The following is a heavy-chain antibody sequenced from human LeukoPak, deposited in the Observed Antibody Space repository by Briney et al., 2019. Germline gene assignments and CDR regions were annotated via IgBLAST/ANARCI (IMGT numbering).Heavy chain of an antibody. CDR3: AVVVAALPRRYYYYYYMDV. J-gene: IGHJ6*03. CDR1: GYTFTSYD. V-gene: IGHV1-8*01. CDR2: MNPNSGNT. Sequence: ASVKVSCKASGYTFTSYDINWVRQATGQGLEWMGWMNPNSGNTGYAQKFQGRVTMTRNTSISTAYMELSSLRSEDTAVYYCAVVVAALPRRYYYYYYMDVWGKGTTVTISS. D-gene: IGHD2-15*01.